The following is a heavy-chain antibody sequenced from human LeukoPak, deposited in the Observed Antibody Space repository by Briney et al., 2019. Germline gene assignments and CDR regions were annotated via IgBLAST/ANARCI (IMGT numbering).Heavy chain of an antibody. Sequence: SETLSLTCTVSGGSISSSSYYWGWIRQPPGKGPEWIGSIYYSGSTYYNPSLKSRVTISVDTSKNQFSLKLSSVTAADTAVYYCARSGGPTSDYWGQGTLVTVSS. CDR3: ARSGGPTSDY. J-gene: IGHJ4*02. CDR2: IYYSGST. CDR1: GGSISSSSYY. V-gene: IGHV4-39*07. D-gene: IGHD3-10*01.